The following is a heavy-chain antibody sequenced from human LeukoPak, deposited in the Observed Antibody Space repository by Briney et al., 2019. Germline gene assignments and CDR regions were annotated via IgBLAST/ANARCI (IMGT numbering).Heavy chain of an antibody. CDR3: ARGYYYDSSGYYPSGWFDP. V-gene: IGHV1-69*05. J-gene: IGHJ5*02. CDR2: IIPIFGTA. Sequence: ASVKVSCKASGGTFSSYAISWVRQAPGQGLEWMGGIIPIFGTANYAQKFQGRVTITTDESTSTAYMELSSLRSEDTAVYYCARGYYYDSSGYYPSGWFDPWGQGTLVTVSS. D-gene: IGHD3-22*01. CDR1: GGTFSSYA.